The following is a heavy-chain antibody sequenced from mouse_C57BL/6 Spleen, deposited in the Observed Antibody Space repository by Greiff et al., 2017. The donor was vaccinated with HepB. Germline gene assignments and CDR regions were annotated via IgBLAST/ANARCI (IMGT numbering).Heavy chain of an antibody. CDR1: GFTFSDYG. V-gene: IGHV5-17*01. CDR3: AVLYYYGSSSYAMDY. Sequence: EVMLVESGGGLVKPGGSLKLSCAASGFTFSDYGMHWVRQAPEKGLEWVAYISSGSSTIYYADTVKGRFTISRDNAKNTLFLQMTSLRSEDTAMYYCAVLYYYGSSSYAMDYWGQGTSVTVSS. D-gene: IGHD1-1*01. J-gene: IGHJ4*01. CDR2: ISSGSSTI.